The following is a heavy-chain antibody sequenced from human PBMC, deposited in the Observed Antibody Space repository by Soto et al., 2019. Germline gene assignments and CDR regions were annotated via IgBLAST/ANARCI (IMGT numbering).Heavy chain of an antibody. V-gene: IGHV3-23*01. CDR3: ARDGGASTFDFDS. CDR2: ISGSGGST. Sequence: PGGSLRLSCAASGFTFSSYAMSWVRQAPGKGLEWVSAISGSGGSTYYADSVKGRFTISRDNSKNTLYLQMDSLRAEDTAVYYCARDGGASTFDFDSWRQGTLVTVSS. CDR1: GFTFSSYA. J-gene: IGHJ4*02. D-gene: IGHD3-16*01.